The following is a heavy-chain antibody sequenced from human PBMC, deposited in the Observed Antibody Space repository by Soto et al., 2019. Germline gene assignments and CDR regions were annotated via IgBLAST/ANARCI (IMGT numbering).Heavy chain of an antibody. CDR1: GFTFSSNP. CDR2: ISKDGTNR. J-gene: IGHJ5*02. D-gene: IGHD6-19*01. V-gene: IGHV3-30-3*01. Sequence: QVQLVESGGGVVQPGRSLRLSCAASGFTFSSNPMHWVRQAPGKGLEWVTIISKDGTNRYYADSVKGRFSLSRDNSKNPLSLEMNSLRSDDTAVYYCVREAGYTSGWYVTWGQGVLVIVSS. CDR3: VREAGYTSGWYVT.